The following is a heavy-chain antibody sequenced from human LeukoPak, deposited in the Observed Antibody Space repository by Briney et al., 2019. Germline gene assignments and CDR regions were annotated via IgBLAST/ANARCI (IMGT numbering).Heavy chain of an antibody. CDR3: ARQTRDGSGSRGYSFDF. J-gene: IGHJ4*02. V-gene: IGHV5-51*01. Sequence: GESLKISCKGSGYIFTNNWIGWVRQMPGKGLEWMGIIYPGDSDTRYSPSFEGQVTISVDKSISTAYLQWSSLKASDTAMYYCARQTRDGSGSRGYSFDFWGQGALVTVSP. CDR1: GYIFTNNW. CDR2: IYPGDSDT. D-gene: IGHD3-10*01.